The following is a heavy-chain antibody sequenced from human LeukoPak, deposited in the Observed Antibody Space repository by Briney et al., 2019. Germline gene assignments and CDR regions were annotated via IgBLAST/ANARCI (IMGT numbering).Heavy chain of an antibody. CDR3: ARGRPYSSHVDY. V-gene: IGHV4-34*01. CDR1: GGSFSGYY. J-gene: IGHJ4*02. D-gene: IGHD6-13*01. CDR2: INHSGST. Sequence: SETLSLTCAVYGGSFSGYYWSWIRQPPGKGLEWIGEINHSGSTNYNPSLKSRVTISVDTSKNQFSLKLSSVTAADTAVYYCARGRPYSSHVDYWGQGTLVTVSS.